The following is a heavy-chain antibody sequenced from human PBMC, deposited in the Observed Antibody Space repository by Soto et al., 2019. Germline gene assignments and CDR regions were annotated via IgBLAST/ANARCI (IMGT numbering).Heavy chain of an antibody. CDR3: ARAVDTATACGMDV. J-gene: IGHJ6*02. D-gene: IGHD5-18*01. V-gene: IGHV3-30-3*01. CDR1: GFTFSSYA. CDR2: ISYDGSNK. Sequence: GGSLRLYCAASGFTFSSYAMHWVRQAPGKGLEWVAVISYDGSNKYYADSVKGRFTISRDNSKNTLYLQMNSLRAEDTAVYYCARAVDTATACGMDVWGQGTTVTVSS.